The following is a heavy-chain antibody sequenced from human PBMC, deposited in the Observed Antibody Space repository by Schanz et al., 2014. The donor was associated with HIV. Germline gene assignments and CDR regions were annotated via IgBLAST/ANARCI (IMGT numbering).Heavy chain of an antibody. CDR3: ARDLLNWDYATSFDY. Sequence: EVQLVESGGGLVRPGGSLSLSCAGSGFTFSNFGMNWVRQAPGKGLEWISYISSSRGLIYYADSVKGRFTISRDNAKNSMFLQMSRLRDEDSAVYYCARDLLNWDYATSFDYWGPGTLVTVSS. V-gene: IGHV3-48*02. CDR1: GFTFSNFG. D-gene: IGHD4-17*01. CDR2: ISSSRGLI. J-gene: IGHJ4*02.